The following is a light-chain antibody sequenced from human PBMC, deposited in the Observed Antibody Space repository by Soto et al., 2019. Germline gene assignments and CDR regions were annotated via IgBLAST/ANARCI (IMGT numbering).Light chain of an antibody. CDR2: GAS. CDR1: QSISSN. Sequence: EIVMTQFPATLSVSPGERVTLSCRASQSISSNLAWYQQKPGLAPRLLIYGASTRATGIPARFSGSGSGTEFTLTIRSLQSEDFAVYYCQQFNAWPRTFGQGTKVEIK. V-gene: IGKV3-15*01. CDR3: QQFNAWPRT. J-gene: IGKJ1*01.